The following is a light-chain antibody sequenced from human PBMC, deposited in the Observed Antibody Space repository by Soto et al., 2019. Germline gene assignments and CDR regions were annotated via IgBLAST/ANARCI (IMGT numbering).Light chain of an antibody. CDR1: QDISNY. J-gene: IGKJ4*01. CDR3: QQYDNLPLS. V-gene: IGKV1-33*01. CDR2: DAS. Sequence: DIQMTQSPSSLSASVGDRVTITCQASQDISNYLNWYQQKPAKAPKLLIYDASNLETGVPSRFSGSGSGTDFTFTISSLQPEDIAIYYCQQYDNLPLSFGGGTKVDIK.